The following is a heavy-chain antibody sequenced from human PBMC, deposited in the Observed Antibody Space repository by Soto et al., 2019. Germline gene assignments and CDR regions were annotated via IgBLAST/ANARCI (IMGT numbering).Heavy chain of an antibody. Sequence: EVQLVESGGGLVQPGGSLRLSCSASGFTFSTYTMHWVRQAPGKGLEYVSSIISNGGKTYYADSVKGRFSISRDNSKNTVYLQMSSLRAEDTAVYYCVKVRLGPYYYFDSWGQGTLVTVSS. CDR1: GFTFSTYT. CDR3: VKVRLGPYYYFDS. J-gene: IGHJ4*02. V-gene: IGHV3-64D*06. CDR2: IISNGGKT. D-gene: IGHD1-26*01.